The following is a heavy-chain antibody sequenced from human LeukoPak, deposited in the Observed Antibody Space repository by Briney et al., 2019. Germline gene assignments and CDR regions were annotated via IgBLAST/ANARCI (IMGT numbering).Heavy chain of an antibody. CDR3: ARLTPTTLSLYYYYMDV. D-gene: IGHD2/OR15-2a*01. CDR1: GGSISSSNW. J-gene: IGHJ6*03. CDR2: IFHTGTT. Sequence: PSETLSLTCAVSGGSISSSNWWSWVRQPPGKGLDWIGRIFHTGTTDYKTSLKGRVTISVDKSKNQFSLKLTSVTAADTAVYYCARLTPTTLSLYYYYMDVWGKGTTVTVSS. V-gene: IGHV4-4*02.